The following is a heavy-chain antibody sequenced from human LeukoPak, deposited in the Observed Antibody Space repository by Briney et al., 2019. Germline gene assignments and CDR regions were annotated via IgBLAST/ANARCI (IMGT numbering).Heavy chain of an antibody. CDR1: GGSFSGYY. Sequence: SETLSLTCAVYGGSFSGYYWSWTRQPPGKGLEWIGEINHSGSTNYNPSLKSRVTISVDTSKNQFSLKLSSVTAADTAVYYCASSPTGTTPFDPWGQGTLVTVSS. J-gene: IGHJ5*02. V-gene: IGHV4-34*01. CDR3: ASSPTGTTPFDP. D-gene: IGHD1-1*01. CDR2: INHSGST.